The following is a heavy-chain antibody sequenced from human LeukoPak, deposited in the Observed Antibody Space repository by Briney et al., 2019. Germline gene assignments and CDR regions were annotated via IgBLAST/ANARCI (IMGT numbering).Heavy chain of an antibody. D-gene: IGHD5-18*01. Sequence: GGSLRLSCAASGFTFSSYEMNWVRQAPGKGLEWVSYISSNGSTIYYADSVKGRFTISRDNAKNSLYLQMNSLRAEDTAVYDCASEGRQLWEDYYYYGMDVWGQGTTVSVSS. CDR2: ISSNGSTI. V-gene: IGHV3-48*03. J-gene: IGHJ6*02. CDR1: GFTFSSYE. CDR3: ASEGRQLWEDYYYYGMDV.